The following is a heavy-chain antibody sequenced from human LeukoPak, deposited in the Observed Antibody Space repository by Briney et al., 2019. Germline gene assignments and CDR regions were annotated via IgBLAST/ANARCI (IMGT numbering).Heavy chain of an antibody. D-gene: IGHD3-10*01. CDR1: GFTFSSYW. V-gene: IGHV3-74*01. CDR3: ARDSVRGGRYGMDV. CDR2: LNSDGSST. Sequence: GGSLRLSCAASGFTFSSYWMHWVRQAPGKGLVWVSRLNSDGSSTIYADSVKGRFTISRDNAKSTLYLQMNSLRAEDTAVYYCARDSVRGGRYGMDVWGQGTTVTVSS. J-gene: IGHJ6*02.